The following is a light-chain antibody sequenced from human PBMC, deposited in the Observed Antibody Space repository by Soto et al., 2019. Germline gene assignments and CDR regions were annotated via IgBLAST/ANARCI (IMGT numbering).Light chain of an antibody. V-gene: IGLV1-51*01. J-gene: IGLJ2*01. CDR3: GTWDSSLV. CDR1: SSNIGNNY. CDR2: DND. Sequence: QSVLTQPPSVSAAPGQKVTISCSGSSSNIGNNYVYWYQQLPGTAPKLLIYDNDKRPSGIPDRFSGSKSGTSATLGITGLQTGDEADYYCGTWDSSLVFGGGTKLTVL.